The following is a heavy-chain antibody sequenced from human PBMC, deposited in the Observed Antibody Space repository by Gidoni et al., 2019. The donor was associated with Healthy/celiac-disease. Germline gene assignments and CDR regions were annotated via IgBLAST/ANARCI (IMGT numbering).Heavy chain of an antibody. Sequence: QLQLQESGPALVKPPETLSLTCTVAGGSISSSSYYWGWLRQPPGKVLEWIGSIYYSGSTYYNPSLKSRVTISVDTSKNQFSLKLSSVTAADTAVYYCASLDYGDYVSYWGQGTLVTVSS. CDR1: GGSISSSSYY. CDR3: ASLDYGDYVSY. V-gene: IGHV4-39*01. J-gene: IGHJ4*02. D-gene: IGHD4-17*01. CDR2: IYYSGST.